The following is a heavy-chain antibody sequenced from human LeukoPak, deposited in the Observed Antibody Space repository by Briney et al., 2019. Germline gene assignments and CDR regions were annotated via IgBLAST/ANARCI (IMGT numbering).Heavy chain of an antibody. Sequence: GGSLRLSCAASGFTVSSNEMSWVRQAPGKGLEWVSSISGGSTYYADSVKGRFTISRDNAKNSLYLQMNSLRAEDTAVYYCARDILGYCSGGSCYRHAFDIWGQGTMVTVSS. J-gene: IGHJ3*02. D-gene: IGHD2-15*01. CDR2: ISGGST. V-gene: IGHV3-38-3*01. CDR1: GFTVSSNE. CDR3: ARDILGYCSGGSCYRHAFDI.